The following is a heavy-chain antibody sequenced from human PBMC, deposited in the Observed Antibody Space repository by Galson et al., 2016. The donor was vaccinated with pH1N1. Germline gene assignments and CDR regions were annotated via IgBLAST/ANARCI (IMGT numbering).Heavy chain of an antibody. Sequence: TLSLTCTVSGVSLSSGDYYWSWLRQPPGKGLEWIGFIYFTGSTYYNPSLKSRVSISVDTSKNQFSLKLSSVTAADTAVYYCARGVAAAGHFYFDYWGQGTLVTVSS. J-gene: IGHJ4*02. CDR1: GVSLSSGDYY. V-gene: IGHV4-30-4*01. CDR2: IYFTGST. D-gene: IGHD6-13*01. CDR3: ARGVAAAGHFYFDY.